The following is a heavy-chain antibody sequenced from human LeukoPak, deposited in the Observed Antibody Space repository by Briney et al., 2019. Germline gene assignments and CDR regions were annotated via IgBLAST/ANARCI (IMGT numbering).Heavy chain of an antibody. CDR1: GGSISSYY. J-gene: IGHJ5*02. D-gene: IGHD3-22*01. V-gene: IGHV4-59*08. CDR3: ERLSSAHWWFAP. CDR2: IYYSGSA. Sequence: SETLSLTCTVPGGSISSYYWSWIRQPPGKGLEWIGYIYYSGSANYNPSLKSRVTISVDTSKNQFSLKLSSVTAADTAVYYCERLSSAHWWFAPWGKGTLVTVSS.